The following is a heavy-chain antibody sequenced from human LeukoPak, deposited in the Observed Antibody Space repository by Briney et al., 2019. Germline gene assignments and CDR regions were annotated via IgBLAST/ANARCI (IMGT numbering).Heavy chain of an antibody. CDR2: IREDGSDK. D-gene: IGHD1-1*01. J-gene: IGHJ4*02. CDR3: ARGQDWNHDY. V-gene: IGHV3-7*01. CDR1: GFTFSRYW. Sequence: GGSLRLSCAASGFTFSRYWMSWVRQAPGKGLEWVANIREDGSDKYYVNSVKGRFTISRDNAKNSLYLQMNSPRAEDTAVYYCARGQDWNHDYWGQGTLVTVSS.